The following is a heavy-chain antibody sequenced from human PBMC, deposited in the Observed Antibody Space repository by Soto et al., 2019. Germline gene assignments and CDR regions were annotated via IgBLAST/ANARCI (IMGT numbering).Heavy chain of an antibody. D-gene: IGHD3-9*01. CDR2: IYSDDRT. V-gene: IGHV3-66*01. CDR3: AREVNYDILTGYLYAFDI. J-gene: IGHJ3*02. CDR1: GFTVSTNY. Sequence: SGFTVSTNYMSWVRQAPGKGLEWVSIIYSDDRTYYVDSVKGRFTISRDNAKNSLYLQMNSLRAEDTAVYYCAREVNYDILTGYLYAFDIWGQGTMVTVSS.